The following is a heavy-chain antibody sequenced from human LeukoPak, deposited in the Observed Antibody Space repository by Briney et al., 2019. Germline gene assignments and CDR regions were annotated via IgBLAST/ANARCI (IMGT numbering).Heavy chain of an antibody. Sequence: SETLSLTCTVSGGPISSYYWSWIRQPPGKRLEWIGYTHYSGSTDKNPSLWSRVTMSVDTSKNQISLKLSSVTAADTAVYCCGRRTFYDTLTGYKYWYFDLWGRGTLVTVSS. V-gene: IGHV4-59*01. J-gene: IGHJ2*01. CDR2: THYSGST. CDR1: GGPISSYY. D-gene: IGHD3-9*01. CDR3: GRRTFYDTLTGYKYWYFDL.